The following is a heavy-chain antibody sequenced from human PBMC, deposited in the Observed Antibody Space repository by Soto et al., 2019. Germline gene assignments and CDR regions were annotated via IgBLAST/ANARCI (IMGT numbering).Heavy chain of an antibody. CDR3: ARNVPVTTLGY. J-gene: IGHJ4*02. Sequence: EVKLVESGGGLVQPGGSLRLSCAASGVTVSNNYMTWVRQAPGKGLELVSSTYSTGNTFYADSVKGRFTISRDNSKNTLYLQLSSRRVEDTAVYYCARNVPVTTLGYWGQGTLVTVSS. V-gene: IGHV3-66*01. D-gene: IGHD4-17*01. CDR2: TYSTGNT. CDR1: GVTVSNNY.